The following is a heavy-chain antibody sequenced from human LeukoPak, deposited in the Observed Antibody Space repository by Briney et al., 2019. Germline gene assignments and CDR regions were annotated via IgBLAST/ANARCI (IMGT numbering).Heavy chain of an antibody. J-gene: IGHJ4*02. D-gene: IGHD3-10*01. CDR2: IYYSGST. CDR1: GGSISSYY. V-gene: IGHV4-59*01. Sequence: SETLSLTCTVSGGSISSYYWSWIRQPPGKGLEWIGYIYYSGSTNYNPSLKSRVTISVDTSKNQFSLKLSSVAAADTAVYYCARSYPAYYGSGSYLWAFDYWGQGTLVTVSS. CDR3: ARSYPAYYGSGSYLWAFDY.